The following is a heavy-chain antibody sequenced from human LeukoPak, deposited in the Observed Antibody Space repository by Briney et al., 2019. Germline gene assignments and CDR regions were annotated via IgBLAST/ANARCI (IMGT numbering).Heavy chain of an antibody. J-gene: IGHJ4*02. V-gene: IGHV4-39*01. Sequence: SETLSLTCTVSGGSISIRNYYWGWIRQPPGRGLEWIGSISYSGTYYNPSLKSRLTVSVDTSKNHFSLNLRSVTAADTAVYYCARRTSNPVGAIDYWGQGTLVTVSS. CDR3: ARRTSNPVGAIDY. CDR1: GGSISIRNYY. D-gene: IGHD1-26*01. CDR2: ISYSGT.